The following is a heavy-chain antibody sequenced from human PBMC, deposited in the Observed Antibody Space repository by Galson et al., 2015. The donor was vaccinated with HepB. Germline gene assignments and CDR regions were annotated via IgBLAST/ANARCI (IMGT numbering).Heavy chain of an antibody. J-gene: IGHJ4*02. Sequence: SLRLACAASGFTVSSNYMSWVRQAPGKGLEWVSVIYSGGSTYYADSVKGRFTISRDNSKNTLYLQMNSLRAEDPAVYYCARGLGDRAAGAPYGYYFDYWGQGTLVTVSS. CDR2: IYSGGST. D-gene: IGHD6-13*01. V-gene: IGHV3-66*02. CDR1: GFTVSSNY. CDR3: ARGLGDRAAGAPYGYYFDY.